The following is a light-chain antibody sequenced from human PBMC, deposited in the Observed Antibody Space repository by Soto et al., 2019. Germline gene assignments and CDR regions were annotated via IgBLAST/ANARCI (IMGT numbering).Light chain of an antibody. J-gene: IGKJ4*01. Sequence: EIVLTQSPATLSLSPGERATLSCRASQSVRSYLVWYQQKPGQPPRLLIYDASNRATGIPARVSGSGSETDCTLTSDKLEPEDFAVYYGQQGSSWPLTFGGGTKVESK. CDR2: DAS. V-gene: IGKV3-11*01. CDR1: QSVRSY. CDR3: QQGSSWPLT.